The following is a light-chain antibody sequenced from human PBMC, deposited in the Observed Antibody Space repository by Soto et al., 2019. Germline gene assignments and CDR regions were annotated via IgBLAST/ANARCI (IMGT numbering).Light chain of an antibody. V-gene: IGKV1-5*01. CDR1: QSFSTW. Sequence: DIPMTQTPSTLSASVGDRVTITCRASQSFSTWLAWYQQKPGKAPKLLIFDASSLERGVPSKFSGSGSGTEFTLTISSLQPEDFAPYYCQLYNSYTFGQGTKLEI. CDR2: DAS. CDR3: QLYNSYT. J-gene: IGKJ2*01.